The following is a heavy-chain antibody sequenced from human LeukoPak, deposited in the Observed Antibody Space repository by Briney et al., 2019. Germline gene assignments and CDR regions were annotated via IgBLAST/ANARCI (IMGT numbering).Heavy chain of an antibody. CDR3: SRRTYYNILTGFRGRILGFDY. D-gene: IGHD3-9*01. V-gene: IGHV3-7*03. J-gene: IGHJ4*02. CDR1: GFTFSSLW. CDR2: IKQDGREK. Sequence: GGSLRLSCAASGFTFSSLWMRWVRQAPGKGLEGVASIKQDGREKYYVASVKGRFTISRKNAKKSLSLQVNSRSAWDQARLYRSRRTYYNILTGFRGRILGFDYWAREPWSPSPQ.